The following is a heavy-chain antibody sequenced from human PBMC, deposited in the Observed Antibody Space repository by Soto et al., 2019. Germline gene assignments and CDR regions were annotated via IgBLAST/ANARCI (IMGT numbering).Heavy chain of an antibody. CDR2: ITWNSGSI. V-gene: IGHV3-9*01. CDR1: GFPFHDYA. D-gene: IGHD6-19*01. J-gene: IGHJ4*01. Sequence: PGGSLRLSCAASGFPFHDYAMHWVRQGQGKGLEWVSGITWNSGSIDYADSVKGRFTISRDNAKNSLYLQMNSLRPEDTALYYCAKDIREYSSGWTYFDYWGHGTLVTVS. CDR3: AKDIREYSSGWTYFDY.